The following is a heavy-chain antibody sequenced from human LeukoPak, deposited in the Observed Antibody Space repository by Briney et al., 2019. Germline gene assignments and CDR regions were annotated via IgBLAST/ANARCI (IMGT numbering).Heavy chain of an antibody. Sequence: PGRSLRLSCAASGFTFDDYAMHWVRQAPGKGLEWVSGISWNSGSIGYADSVKGRFTISRDNAKNSLYLQMNSLRAEDTAVYYCASPHGGGAFDIWGQGTMVTVSS. V-gene: IGHV3-9*01. CDR1: GFTFDDYA. D-gene: IGHD2-21*01. CDR3: ASPHGGGAFDI. J-gene: IGHJ3*02. CDR2: ISWNSGSI.